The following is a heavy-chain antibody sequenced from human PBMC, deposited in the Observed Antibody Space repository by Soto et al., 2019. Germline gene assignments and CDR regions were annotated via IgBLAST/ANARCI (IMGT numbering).Heavy chain of an antibody. CDR1: GFTFSSYA. J-gene: IGHJ4*02. V-gene: IGHV3-23*01. D-gene: IGHD6-25*01. CDR3: AKDNRAYSSAFDY. Sequence: PGGSLRLSCAASGFTFSSYAMSWVRQAPGKGLEWVSAISGSGGSTYYADSVKGRFIISRDNAKNSVYLQMNSLRAEDTALYYCAKDNRAYSSAFDYWGQGTLVTVSS. CDR2: ISGSGGST.